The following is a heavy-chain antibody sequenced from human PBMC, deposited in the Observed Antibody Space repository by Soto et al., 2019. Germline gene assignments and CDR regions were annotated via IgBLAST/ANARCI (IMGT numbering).Heavy chain of an antibody. D-gene: IGHD5-18*01. V-gene: IGHV4-31*03. CDR2: IYNSGTT. Sequence: SETLSLTCTVPGGSINGGGYYWTWIRQHPGKGLEWFGNIYNSGTTYYNPSLEGRVSISLDTSKNQFSLKVTSVTAADSAVYYCARGRGYSYQNFFDLRGQGIRVTVSS. J-gene: IGHJ5*02. CDR1: GGSINGGGYY. CDR3: ARGRGYSYQNFFDL.